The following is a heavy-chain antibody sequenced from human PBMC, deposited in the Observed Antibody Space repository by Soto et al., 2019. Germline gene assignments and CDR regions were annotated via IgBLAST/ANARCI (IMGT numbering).Heavy chain of an antibody. Sequence: EVQLVESGGGLVQPGRSLRLSCAASGFTFDDYVMHWVRQAPGKGLEWVSGITWNSGSIAYADSVKGRFTISRDNAKNALYLQMNSLRAEDTALYYCAKDRRYSSGWYWFDSWGQGTLVNVSS. D-gene: IGHD6-19*01. CDR3: AKDRRYSSGWYWFDS. CDR2: ITWNSGSI. J-gene: IGHJ5*01. CDR1: GFTFDDYV. V-gene: IGHV3-9*01.